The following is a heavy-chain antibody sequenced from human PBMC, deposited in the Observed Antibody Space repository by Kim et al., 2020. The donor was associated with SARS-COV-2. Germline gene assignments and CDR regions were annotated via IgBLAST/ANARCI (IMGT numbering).Heavy chain of an antibody. CDR1: GFTFSSYA. J-gene: IGHJ5*01. V-gene: IGHV3-30*04. CDR2: ISYDGSNK. Sequence: GGSLRLSCAASGFTFSSYAMHWVRQAPGKGLEWVAVISYDGSNKYYADSVKGRFTISRDNSKNTLYLQMNSLRAEDTAVYYCARERTYYYDSSGYYVDN. CDR3: ARERTYYYDSSGYYVDN. D-gene: IGHD3-22*01.